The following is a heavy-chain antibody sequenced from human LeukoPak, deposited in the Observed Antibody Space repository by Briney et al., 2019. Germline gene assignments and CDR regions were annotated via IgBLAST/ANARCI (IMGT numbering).Heavy chain of an antibody. J-gene: IGHJ4*02. CDR2: INPNSGGT. D-gene: IGHD1-26*01. V-gene: IGHV1-2*02. CDR3: ASSDIGSYHPYHFDY. Sequence: ASVKVSCKASGYTFTSYGIRWVRQAPGQGLEWMGWINPNSGGTNYAQKFQGRVTMTRDTSISTAYMELSRLRSDDTAVYYCASSDIGSYHPYHFDYWGQGTLVTVSS. CDR1: GYTFTSYG.